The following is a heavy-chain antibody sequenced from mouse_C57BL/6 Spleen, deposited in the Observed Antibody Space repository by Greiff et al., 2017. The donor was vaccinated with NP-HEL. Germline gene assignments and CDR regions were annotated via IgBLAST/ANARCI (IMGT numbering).Heavy chain of an antibody. V-gene: IGHV1-78*01. Sequence: QVQLQQSDAELVKPGASVKISCKVSGYTFTDHTIHWMKQRPEQGLEWIGYIYPRDGSTKYNEKFKGKATLTADKSSSTAYMQLNSLTSEDSAVYCCERRSYGSSYGAMDYWGQGTSVTVSS. CDR3: ERRSYGSSYGAMDY. D-gene: IGHD1-1*01. CDR2: IYPRDGST. J-gene: IGHJ4*01. CDR1: GYTFTDHT.